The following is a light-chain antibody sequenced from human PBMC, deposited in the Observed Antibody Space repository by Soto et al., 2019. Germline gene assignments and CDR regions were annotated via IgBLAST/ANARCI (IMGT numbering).Light chain of an antibody. CDR3: QQYVISVT. V-gene: IGKV3-20*01. CDR2: CAS. J-gene: IGKJ5*01. Sequence: EIVLTQSPATLSLSPGERATLSCRASQSVSSYLAWYQQKPGQAPRLLIYCASNRATGIPDRFSGSGSGTDFTLTISRLEPEDSAMYYCQQYVISVTFGQGTRLEIK. CDR1: QSVSSY.